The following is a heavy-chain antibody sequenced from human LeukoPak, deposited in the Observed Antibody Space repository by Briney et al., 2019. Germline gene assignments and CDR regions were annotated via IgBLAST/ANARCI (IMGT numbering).Heavy chain of an antibody. CDR1: GYTFTGYY. CDR3: AGGRTDIVVVPATLRNYHFDY. V-gene: IGHV1-69*06. D-gene: IGHD2-2*01. CDR2: IMPMFGKA. Sequence: RAPVKVSCKASGYTFTGYYMHWVRQAPGQGLEWMGGIMPMFGKANYAQKFQGRVTTTADKATSTAYMELSSLRSEDTAVYYCAGGRTDIVVVPATLRNYHFDYWGQGTLVTVSS. J-gene: IGHJ4*02.